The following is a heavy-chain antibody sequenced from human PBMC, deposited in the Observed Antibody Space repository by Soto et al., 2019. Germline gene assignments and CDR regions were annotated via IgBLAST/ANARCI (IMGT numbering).Heavy chain of an antibody. V-gene: IGHV3-23*01. J-gene: IGHJ1*01. D-gene: IGHD6-19*01. CDR2: ISGGGDST. CDR3: AKGVPGIAVAGTGYFQH. CDR1: GFTFDDYA. Sequence: PGGSLRLSCAASGFTFDDYAMYWVRQGPGKGLEWVSGISGGGDSTYYADSVKGRFTISRDNSKNSLYLQMNSLRAEDTAVYYCAKGVPGIAVAGTGYFQHWGQGTLVTVSS.